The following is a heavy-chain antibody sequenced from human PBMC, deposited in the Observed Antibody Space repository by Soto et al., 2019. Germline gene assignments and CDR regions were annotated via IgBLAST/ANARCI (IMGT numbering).Heavy chain of an antibody. J-gene: IGHJ6*02. V-gene: IGHV1-46*01. D-gene: IGHD3-10*01. CDR1: GYIFTNYY. Sequence: GASVKVSCKASGYIFTNYYIHWVRQAPGQGLEWMGIINLSADRTSYAQKFQGRFTVTMDTSTSTVYMELGSLRSEDTAVYYCARLRSVNYYYYGMDVWGQGTTVTVS. CDR2: INLSADRT. CDR3: ARLRSVNYYYYGMDV.